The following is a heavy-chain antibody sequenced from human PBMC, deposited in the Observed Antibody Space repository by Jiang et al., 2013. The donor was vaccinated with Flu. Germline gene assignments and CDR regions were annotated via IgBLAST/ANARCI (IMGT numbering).Heavy chain of an antibody. J-gene: IGHJ2*01. CDR2: TYYRSKWYD. CDR1: GDSVSSNSAA. D-gene: IGHD6-19*01. CDR3: ARALAVAGNAGWYYDL. Sequence: SQTLSLTCAISGDSVSSNSAAWGWIRQSPSRGLEWLGRTYYRSKWYDDYAVSVKSRITINPDTSKNQFSLQLNSVTPEDTAVYYCARALAVAGNAGWYYDLWGRGTLVTVSS. V-gene: IGHV6-1*01.